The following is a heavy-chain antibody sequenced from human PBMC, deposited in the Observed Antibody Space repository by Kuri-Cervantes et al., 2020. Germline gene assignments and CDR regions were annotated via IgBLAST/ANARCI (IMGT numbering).Heavy chain of an antibody. CDR1: GGSFSGYY. D-gene: IGHD5-18*01. CDR3: ARGIQLQLYYYMDV. CDR2: INHSGST. V-gene: IGHV4-34*01. Sequence: SQTLSLTCAVYGGSFSGYYWSRIRQPPGKGLEWIGEINHSGSTNYNPSLRSRLTISVDTSKKRFSLKMSSVTAADTAVYYCARGIQLQLYYYMDVWGNGTTVTVSS. J-gene: IGHJ6*03.